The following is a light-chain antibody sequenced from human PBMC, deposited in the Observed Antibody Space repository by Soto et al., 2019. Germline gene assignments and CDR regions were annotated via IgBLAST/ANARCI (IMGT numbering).Light chain of an antibody. CDR3: QSYDSSLSGYV. CDR2: GNS. CDR1: ISNIGAGYD. J-gene: IGLJ1*01. V-gene: IGLV1-40*01. Sequence: QSVLTQPPSVSGAPGQRVTISCTGSISNIGAGYDVHWYQQLPGTAPKLLIYGNSNRPSGVPDRFSGSKSGTSASLAITGLQAEDEADYYCQSYDSSLSGYVFGTGTRSPS.